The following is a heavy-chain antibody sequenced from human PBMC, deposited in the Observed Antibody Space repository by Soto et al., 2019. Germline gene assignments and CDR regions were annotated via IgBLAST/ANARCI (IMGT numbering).Heavy chain of an antibody. CDR3: ARDRSGYSRTMGY. CDR1: GFTFSSFA. D-gene: IGHD5-12*01. V-gene: IGHV3-48*02. J-gene: IGHJ4*02. Sequence: GGSLRLSCTASGFTFSSFAMTWVRQAPGKGLEWLSYISSSSGTIHYADSVKSRLTISRDNARNSLYLQMDSLRDDDTAVYYCARDRSGYSRTMGYWGQGTLVTVSS. CDR2: ISSSSGTI.